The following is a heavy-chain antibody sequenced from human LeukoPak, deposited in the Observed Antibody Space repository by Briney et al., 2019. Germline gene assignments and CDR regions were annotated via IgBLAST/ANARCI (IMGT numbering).Heavy chain of an antibody. CDR1: GFTFSSYA. D-gene: IGHD2-2*01. Sequence: GGSLRLSCSASGFTFSSYAMHWVRPAAGKGLEYDSAIRSNGGSTYYADSVKGRFTISRDNSKNTLYLQMSSLRAEDTAVYYCALSREYHPLDGMDVWGQGTTVTVSS. CDR2: IRSNGGST. V-gene: IGHV3-64D*06. CDR3: ALSREYHPLDGMDV. J-gene: IGHJ6*02.